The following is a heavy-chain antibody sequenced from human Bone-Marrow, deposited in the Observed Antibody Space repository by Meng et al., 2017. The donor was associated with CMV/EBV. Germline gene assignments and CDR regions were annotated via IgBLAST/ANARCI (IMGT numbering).Heavy chain of an antibody. J-gene: IGHJ6*02. CDR2: IYSGGTT. CDR1: GFTVSSNY. D-gene: IGHD2-2*01. Sequence: GESLKISCAASGFTVSSNYMSWVRQAPGKGLEWVSIIYSGGTTYYADSVKGRFTISRDNSKNTLYLQMNGLRADDTAVYYCARDRLPAADYYYFGMDVWGQGTTVTVSS. V-gene: IGHV3-53*01. CDR3: ARDRLPAADYYYFGMDV.